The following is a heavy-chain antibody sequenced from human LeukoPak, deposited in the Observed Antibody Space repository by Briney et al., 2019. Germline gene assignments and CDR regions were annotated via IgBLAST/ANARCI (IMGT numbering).Heavy chain of an antibody. CDR2: IIPIFGTA. J-gene: IGHJ4*02. V-gene: IGHV1-69*01. Sequence: GASVKVSCKASGGTFSSYAISWVRQAPGQGLEWMGGIIPIFGTANYAQKFQGRVTITADESTSTAYVELSSLRSEDTAVYYCARAFYLTGYYPPGYWGQGTLVTASS. D-gene: IGHD3-9*01. CDR1: GGTFSSYA. CDR3: ARAFYLTGYYPPGY.